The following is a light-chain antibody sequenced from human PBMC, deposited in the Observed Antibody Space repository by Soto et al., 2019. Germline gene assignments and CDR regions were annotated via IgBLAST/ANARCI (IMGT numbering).Light chain of an antibody. CDR3: HQYGGSTQT. V-gene: IGKV3-20*01. CDR2: GAS. Sequence: EIVLTQSPGTLSLSPGERATLSCRASQSVSNYLAWYQRKPGQAPRLLIYGASSRATGIPDRFSGSGSGTDFPLTISRLEPEDFAVYYCHQYGGSTQTFGQGTKV. CDR1: QSVSNY. J-gene: IGKJ1*01.